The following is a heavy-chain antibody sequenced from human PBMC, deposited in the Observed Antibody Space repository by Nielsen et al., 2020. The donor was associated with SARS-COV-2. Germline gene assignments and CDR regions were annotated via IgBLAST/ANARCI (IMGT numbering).Heavy chain of an antibody. D-gene: IGHD3-10*01. CDR1: RFIFSEYY. CDR3: ARDPYYGSGTYRFYGMDL. V-gene: IGHV3-11*04. CDR2: ISSSASTI. J-gene: IGHJ6*02. Sequence: GGSLRLSCAASRFIFSEYYMGWIRQAPGKGLEWVSYISSSASTIYYADSVRGRFTISRDNARNSLYLQMDSLRVDDTALYYCARDPYYGSGTYRFYGMDLWGQGTTVTVSS.